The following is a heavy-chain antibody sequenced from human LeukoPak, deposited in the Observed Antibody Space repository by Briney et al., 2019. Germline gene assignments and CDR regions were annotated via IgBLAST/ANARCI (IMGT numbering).Heavy chain of an antibody. V-gene: IGHV3-21*01. CDR2: ISSSSSYI. Sequence: GESPRLSCAASGFTFSSYSMNWVRQAPGKGLEWVSSISSSSSYIYYADSVKGRFTISRDNAKNSLYLQMNSLRAEDTAVYYCATQRGWDTAMVTFDYWGQGTLVTVSS. J-gene: IGHJ4*02. CDR3: ATQRGWDTAMVTFDY. D-gene: IGHD5-18*01. CDR1: GFTFSSYS.